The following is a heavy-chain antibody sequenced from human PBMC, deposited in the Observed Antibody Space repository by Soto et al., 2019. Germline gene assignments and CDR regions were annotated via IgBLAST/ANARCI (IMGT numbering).Heavy chain of an antibody. Sequence: QVQLQQWGAGLLKPSETLSLTCAVYGGSFSCYYWSWIRQPPGKGLEWIGEIGHSGSTNYNPSLKRRVTISIDPANSQFRRIQSTVSAAGSAVYYCARSRGQPRYYGSGSYCTLRPIHPHCGRGTLVT. CDR3: ARSRGQPRYYGSGSYCTLRPIHPH. D-gene: IGHD3-10*01. V-gene: IGHV4-34*01. J-gene: IGHJ4*02. CDR1: GGSFSCYY. CDR2: IGHSGST.